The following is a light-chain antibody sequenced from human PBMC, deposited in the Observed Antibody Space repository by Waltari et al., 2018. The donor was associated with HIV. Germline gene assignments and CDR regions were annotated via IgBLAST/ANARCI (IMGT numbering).Light chain of an antibody. V-gene: IGLV3-10*01. CDR2: EDS. CDR3: YSTDSSDWV. Sequence: SYELPQPPSVSVSPGQTARLTCSGDALPKKYAYWYQQKSGQAPVLVIYEDSKRPSGIPERFAGSSSVTMATLTISGAQVEDEGDYYGYSTDSSDWVFGGGTKLTVL. CDR1: ALPKKY. J-gene: IGLJ3*02.